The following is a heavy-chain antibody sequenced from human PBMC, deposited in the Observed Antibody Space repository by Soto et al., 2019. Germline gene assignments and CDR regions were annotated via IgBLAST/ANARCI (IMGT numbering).Heavy chain of an antibody. Sequence: EVQLVESGGGLVQPGGSLRLSCAASGFTFSSYWMHWVRQAPGKGLVWVSRINSDGSSTSYADSVKGRFTISRDNAKNTLXLXXNSLRAEDTAXYYCAXXXXXXXPPRTGDYWGQGTLVTVSS. CDR2: INSDGSST. V-gene: IGHV3-74*01. J-gene: IGHJ4*02. CDR1: GFTFSSYW. CDR3: AXXXXXXXPPRTGDY. D-gene: IGHD1-1*01.